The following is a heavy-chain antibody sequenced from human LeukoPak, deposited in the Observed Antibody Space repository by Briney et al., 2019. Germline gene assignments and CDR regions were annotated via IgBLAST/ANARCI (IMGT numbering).Heavy chain of an antibody. CDR3: AKGGWDLLLNSFDY. D-gene: IGHD1-26*01. V-gene: IGHV3-30*18. CDR2: VSYDGSDK. J-gene: IGHJ4*02. Sequence: PGRSLRLSCVASGFTFSSYGMHWVRQAPGKGLEWVSVVSYDGSDKYYADSVKGQFTISRDNSKNTLFLQMNSLRAEDTAVYYCAKGGWDLLLNSFDYWGQGTLVTVSS. CDR1: GFTFSSYG.